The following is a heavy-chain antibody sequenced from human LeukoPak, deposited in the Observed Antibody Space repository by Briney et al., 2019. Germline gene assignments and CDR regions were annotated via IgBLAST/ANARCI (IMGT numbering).Heavy chain of an antibody. CDR1: GFTFDDYA. V-gene: IGHV3-9*01. CDR2: ISWNSGSI. CDR3: ARDPERRYFDY. J-gene: IGHJ4*02. Sequence: PGGSLRLTCAASGFTFDDYAMHWVRQAPGKGLEWVSGISWNSGSIDYADSVKGRFTISRDNAKNSLYLQMNSLRAEDTAVYYCARDPERRYFDYWGQGTLVTVSS. D-gene: IGHD1-1*01.